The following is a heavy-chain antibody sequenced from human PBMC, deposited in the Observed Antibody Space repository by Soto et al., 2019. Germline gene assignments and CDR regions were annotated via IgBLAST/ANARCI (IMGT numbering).Heavy chain of an antibody. V-gene: IGHV4-39*01. D-gene: IGHD3-3*01. CDR2: IYYSGST. J-gene: IGHJ4*02. CDR3: ARHTRSGVFWSAPGGFDY. Sequence: PSETLSLTCTVSGGSISSSSYYWGWIRQPPGKGLEWIGSIYYSGSTYYNPSLKSRVTISVDTSKNQFSLKLSSVTAADTAVYYCARHTRSGVFWSAPGGFDYWGQGTLVTVSS. CDR1: GGSISSSSYY.